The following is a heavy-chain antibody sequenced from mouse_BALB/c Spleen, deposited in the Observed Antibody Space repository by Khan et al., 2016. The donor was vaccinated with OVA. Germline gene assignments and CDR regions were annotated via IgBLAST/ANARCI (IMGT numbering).Heavy chain of an antibody. Sequence: EVKLLESGAELVKPGASVKLSCTASGFNFKDTYLHWVKQRPEQGLEWIGRIAPANGNTKYDPKFQGKATITADTSSNSSYLQLNSLTSEDTAVFCCAHPSCDPRDFEDWGAGTTVTVSS. CDR3: AHPSCDPRDFED. V-gene: IGHV14-3*02. CDR2: IAPANGNT. D-gene: IGHD2-13*01. J-gene: IGHJ1*01. CDR1: GFNFKDTY.